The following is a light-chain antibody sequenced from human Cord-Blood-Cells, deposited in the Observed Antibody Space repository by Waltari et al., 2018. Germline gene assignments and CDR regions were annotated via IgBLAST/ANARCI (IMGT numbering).Light chain of an antibody. CDR2: GVS. Sequence: QSALTQPPSVSGSPGQSVTISCTGTSSDVGSYNPVSWYQHPPGTAPKLMIYGVSNRPSGVPDRFSGSKSGNTASLTISGLQAEDEADYYCSSYTSSSTYVFGTGTKVTVL. V-gene: IGLV2-18*02. J-gene: IGLJ1*01. CDR3: SSYTSSSTYV. CDR1: SSDVGSYNP.